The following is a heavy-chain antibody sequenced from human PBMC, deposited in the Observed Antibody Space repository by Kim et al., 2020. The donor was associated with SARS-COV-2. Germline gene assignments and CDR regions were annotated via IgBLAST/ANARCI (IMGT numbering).Heavy chain of an antibody. CDR3: ARDPARQQLVEYYYYGMDV. J-gene: IGHJ6*02. Sequence: GGSLRLSCAASGFTFSSYSMNWVRQAPGKGLEWVSYISSSSSTIYYADSVKGRFTISRDNAKNSLYLQMNSLRDEDTAVYYCARDPARQQLVEYYYYGMDVWGQGTTVTVSS. CDR1: GFTFSSYS. CDR2: ISSSSSTI. V-gene: IGHV3-48*02. D-gene: IGHD6-13*01.